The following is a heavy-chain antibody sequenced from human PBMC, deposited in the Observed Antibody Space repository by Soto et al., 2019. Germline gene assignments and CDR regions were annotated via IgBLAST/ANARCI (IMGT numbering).Heavy chain of an antibody. CDR3: ARDQKGGYYYYGIDV. V-gene: IGHV3-48*03. CDR2: ISSSGSTI. CDR1: GFTFSSYE. J-gene: IGHJ6*02. Sequence: ESGGGLVQPGGSLRLSCAASGFTFSSYEMNWVRQAPGKGLEWVSYISSSGSTIYYADSVKGRFTISRDNAKNSLYLQMTSLRAEDTAVYYCARDQKGGYYYYGIDVLGQGTTVTVSS.